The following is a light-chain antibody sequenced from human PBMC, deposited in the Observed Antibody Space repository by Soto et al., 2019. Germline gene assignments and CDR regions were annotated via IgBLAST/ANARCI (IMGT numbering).Light chain of an antibody. CDR2: GAS. CDR3: QQYNNWPRT. V-gene: IGKV3-15*01. Sequence: EIVMTQSPATLSVSPGERATLSCRASQSVSSNLAWYRQKPGQAPRLLIYGASTRATGIPARFSGSGSGTEFTLTISSLQSEDFAVYYCQQYNNWPRTFGQGTKVDNK. J-gene: IGKJ1*01. CDR1: QSVSSN.